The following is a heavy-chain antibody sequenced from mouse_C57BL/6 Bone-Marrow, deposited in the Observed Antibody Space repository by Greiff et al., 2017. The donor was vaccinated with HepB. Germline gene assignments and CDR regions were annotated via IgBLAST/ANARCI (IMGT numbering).Heavy chain of an antibody. D-gene: IGHD2-1*01. J-gene: IGHJ1*03. CDR3: ARDLRDYGNFWYFDV. V-gene: IGHV5-4*01. CDR1: GFTFSSYA. Sequence: EVKVVESGGGLVKPGGSLKLSCAASGFTFSSYAMSWVRQTPEKRLEWVATISDGGSYTYYPDNVKGRFTISRDNAKNNLYLQMSHLKSEDTAMYYCARDLRDYGNFWYFDVWGTGTTVTVSS. CDR2: ISDGGSYT.